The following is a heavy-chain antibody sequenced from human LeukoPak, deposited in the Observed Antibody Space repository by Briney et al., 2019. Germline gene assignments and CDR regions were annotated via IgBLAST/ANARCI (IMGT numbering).Heavy chain of an antibody. V-gene: IGHV1-2*06. CDR1: GYTFTGYY. D-gene: IGHD5-24*01. CDR2: INPNSGGT. Sequence: GASVKVSCKASGYTFTGYYMHWVRQAPGQGLEWMGRINPNSGGTNYAQKFQGRVTMTRDTSISTAYMELSRLRSEDTAVYYCARSPEMATIWYYYYGMDVWGQGTTVTVSS. J-gene: IGHJ6*02. CDR3: ARSPEMATIWYYYYGMDV.